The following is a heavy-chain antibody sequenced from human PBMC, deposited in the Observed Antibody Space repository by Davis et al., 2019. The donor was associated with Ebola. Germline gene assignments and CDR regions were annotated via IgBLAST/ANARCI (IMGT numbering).Heavy chain of an antibody. V-gene: IGHV4-34*01. CDR1: GGSFSGYY. J-gene: IGHJ4*02. CDR2: INHSGST. CDR3: ARGNIAVAEHFDY. D-gene: IGHD6-19*01. Sequence: PSETLSLTCAVYGGSFSGYYWSWIRQPPGKGLEWIGEINHSGSTNYNPSLKSRVTISVDTSKNQFFLKLSSVTAADTAVYYCARGNIAVAEHFDYWGQGTLVTVSS.